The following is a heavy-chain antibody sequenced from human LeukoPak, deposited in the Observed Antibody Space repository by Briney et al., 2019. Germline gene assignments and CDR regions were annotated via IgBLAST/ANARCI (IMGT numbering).Heavy chain of an antibody. J-gene: IGHJ4*02. CDR3: ARVMATINKGDY. V-gene: IGHV1-2*02. D-gene: IGHD5-24*01. Sequence: ASVKVSCKASGYTFTGYYMHWVRQAPGQGLEWMGWINPNSGGTNYAQKFQGRVTMTRDTSISTAYMELSRLRSDDTAVYYCARVMATINKGDYWGQGTLVTVSS. CDR1: GYTFTGYY. CDR2: INPNSGGT.